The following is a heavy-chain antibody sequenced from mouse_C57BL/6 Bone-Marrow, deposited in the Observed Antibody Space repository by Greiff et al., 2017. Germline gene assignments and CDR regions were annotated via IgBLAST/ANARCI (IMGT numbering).Heavy chain of an antibody. CDR1: GYTFTSYW. CDR2: IYPSGSET. CDR3: ARGNYYYGSSYYYFDC. Sequence: QVQLQQPGAELVRPGSSVKLSCKASGYTFTSYWMDWVKQRPGQGLEWIGNIYPSGSETHYNQKFKDKATLTVDKSSSTAYMQLSSLTSEDSAVYYCARGNYYYGSSYYYFDCGGQGTTPTVTS. D-gene: IGHD1-1*01. J-gene: IGHJ2*01. V-gene: IGHV1-61*01.